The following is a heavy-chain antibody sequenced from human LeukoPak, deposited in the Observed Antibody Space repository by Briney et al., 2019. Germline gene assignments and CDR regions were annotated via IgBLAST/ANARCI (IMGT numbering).Heavy chain of an antibody. CDR2: FDPEDGET. CDR1: GYTLTELS. V-gene: IGHV1-24*01. D-gene: IGHD2-2*02. Sequence: ASVKVSCKVSGYTLTELSMHWVRQAPGKGLEWMGGFDPEDGETIYAQKFQGRVTMTEDTSTDTAYMELSSLRSEDTAVYYCATDRYCSSTSCYNRQDDAFDIWGQGTMVTVSS. J-gene: IGHJ3*02. CDR3: ATDRYCSSTSCYNRQDDAFDI.